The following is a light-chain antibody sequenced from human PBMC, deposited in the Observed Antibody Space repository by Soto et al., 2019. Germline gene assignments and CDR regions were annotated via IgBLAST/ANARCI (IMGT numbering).Light chain of an antibody. CDR1: SSDVGRYNL. J-gene: IGLJ2*01. CDR2: EGS. V-gene: IGLV2-23*01. Sequence: QSALTQPASVSGSPGQSITSSCTGTSSDVGRYNLVSWYQQPPGKAPKLMIYEGSKRPSGVSNRFSGSKSGNTASLTISGLQAEDEADYYCCSYAGSSTDVVFGGGTQLTVL. CDR3: CSYAGSSTDVV.